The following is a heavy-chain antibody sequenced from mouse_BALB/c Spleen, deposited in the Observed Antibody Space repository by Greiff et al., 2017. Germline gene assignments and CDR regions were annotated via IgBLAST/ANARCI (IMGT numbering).Heavy chain of an antibody. CDR3: ARHGGLGGAMDY. D-gene: IGHD2-4*01. J-gene: IGHJ4*01. CDR1: GFTFSSYT. Sequence: EVQVVESGGGLVQPGGSLKLSCAASGFTFSSYTMSWVRQTPEKRLEWVAYISNGGGSTYYPDTVKGRFTISRDNAKNTLYLQMSSLKSEDTAMYYCARHGGLGGAMDYWGQGTSVTVSS. V-gene: IGHV5-12-2*01. CDR2: ISNGGGST.